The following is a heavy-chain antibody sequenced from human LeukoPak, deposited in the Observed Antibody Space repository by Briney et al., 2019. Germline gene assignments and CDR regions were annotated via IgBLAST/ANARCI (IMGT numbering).Heavy chain of an antibody. V-gene: IGHV3-11*01. J-gene: IGHJ4*02. D-gene: IGHD6-6*01. CDR3: ARDPIAARLDY. Sequence: SGGSLRLSCAASGFTFSDYYMSWIRHAPGKGLEWVSDISSSGSTIYYADSVKGRFTISRDNAKNSLYLQMNSLRAEDTAVYYCARDPIAARLDYWGQGTLVTVSS. CDR2: ISSSGSTI. CDR1: GFTFSDYY.